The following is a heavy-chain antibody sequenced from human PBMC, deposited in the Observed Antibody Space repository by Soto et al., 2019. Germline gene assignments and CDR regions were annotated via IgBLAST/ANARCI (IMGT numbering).Heavy chain of an antibody. CDR1: GYTFISYG. D-gene: IGHD2-2*01. Sequence: ASVKVSCKASGYTFISYGITWVRQAPGQGLEWMGWISAYNGNTNYAQKLQGRGTMTTDTSTSTAYMELRSLRSDDTAVFYFARVPSASVVLTAAEWFEPWGQGTLVTVSS. CDR3: ARVPSASVVLTAAEWFEP. CDR2: ISAYNGNT. J-gene: IGHJ5*02. V-gene: IGHV1-18*01.